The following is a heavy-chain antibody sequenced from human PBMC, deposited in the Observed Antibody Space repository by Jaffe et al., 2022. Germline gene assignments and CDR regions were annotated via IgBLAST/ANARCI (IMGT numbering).Heavy chain of an antibody. J-gene: IGHJ4*02. CDR1: GGSISSYY. CDR2: IYYSGST. Sequence: QVQLQESGPGLVKPSETLSLTCTVSGGSISSYYWSWIRQPPGKGLEWIGYIYYSGSTNYNPSLKSRVTISVDTSKNQFSLKLSSVTAADTAVYYCAIGPGWGSHYFDYWGQGTLVTVSS. V-gene: IGHV4-59*01. D-gene: IGHD6-19*01. CDR3: AIGPGWGSHYFDY.